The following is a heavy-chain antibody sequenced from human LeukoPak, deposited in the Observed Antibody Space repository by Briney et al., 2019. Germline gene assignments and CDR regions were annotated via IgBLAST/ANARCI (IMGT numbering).Heavy chain of an antibody. V-gene: IGHV4-59*01. Sequence: SETLSPTSTVSGASISTYSWTWIRQPPGKELEWIGYISYTGSLNYNPSLKSRVTITVDTSTNQFSLKLNPVTAADTAVYYCAKVAFGGVFDYWGQGALVTVSS. CDR3: AKVAFGGVFDY. D-gene: IGHD3-16*01. CDR2: ISYTGSL. CDR1: GASISTYS. J-gene: IGHJ4*02.